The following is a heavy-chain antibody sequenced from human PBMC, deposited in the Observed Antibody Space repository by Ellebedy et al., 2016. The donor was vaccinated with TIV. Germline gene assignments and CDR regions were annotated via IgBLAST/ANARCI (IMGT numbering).Heavy chain of an antibody. J-gene: IGHJ4*02. D-gene: IGHD3-3*01. CDR3: AASYDYSDY. Sequence: GESLKISXAASGFTVSSNYMSWVRQAPGKGLEWVSVIYSGGSTYYADSVKGRFTISRDNSKNTLYLQMNSLRAEDTAVYYCAASYDYSDYWGQGTLVTVSS. V-gene: IGHV3-53*01. CDR2: IYSGGST. CDR1: GFTVSSNY.